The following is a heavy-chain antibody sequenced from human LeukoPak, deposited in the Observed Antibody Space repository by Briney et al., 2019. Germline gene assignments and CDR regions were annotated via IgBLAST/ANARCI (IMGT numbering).Heavy chain of an antibody. V-gene: IGHV3-66*02. CDR1: GFTVSRNF. Sequence: GGSLRLSCVASGFTVSRNFMSWVRQAPGKGLELVSLIYSDDRAFYADSVKGRFTISRNNSKNTLFLQMSSLKPEDTAIYYCARDLAGFQEPRYYYYMDVWGKGTTVTVSS. CDR2: IYSDDRA. D-gene: IGHD1-14*01. J-gene: IGHJ6*03. CDR3: ARDLAGFQEPRYYYYMDV.